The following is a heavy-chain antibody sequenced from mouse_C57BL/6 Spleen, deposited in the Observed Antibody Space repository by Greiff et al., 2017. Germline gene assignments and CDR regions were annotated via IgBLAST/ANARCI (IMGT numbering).Heavy chain of an antibody. CDR3: ARGGYGNLDY. J-gene: IGHJ2*01. Sequence: EVKVVESGGGLVQPGGSLKLSCAASGFTFSDYYMYWVRQTPEKRLEWVAYISNGGGSTYYPDTVKGRFTISRDNAKNTLYLQMSRLKSEDTAMYYCARGGYGNLDYWGQGTTLTVSS. D-gene: IGHD2-1*01. CDR2: ISNGGGST. V-gene: IGHV5-12*01. CDR1: GFTFSDYY.